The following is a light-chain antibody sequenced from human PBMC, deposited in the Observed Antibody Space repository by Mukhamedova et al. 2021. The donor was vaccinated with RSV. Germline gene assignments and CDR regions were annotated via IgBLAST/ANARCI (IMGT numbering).Light chain of an antibody. CDR3: QQTYSSPFT. CDR2: AAT. V-gene: IGKV1-39*01. Sequence: WYQRRVHGKAPKLLIYAATFLQSGVPSRFRGSGSGADFTLTISSLQPEEFATYYCQQTYSSPFTFGGGTKVEIK. J-gene: IGKJ4*01.